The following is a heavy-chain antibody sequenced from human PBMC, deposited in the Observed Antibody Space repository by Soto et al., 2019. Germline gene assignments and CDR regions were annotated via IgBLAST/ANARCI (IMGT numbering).Heavy chain of an antibody. CDR1: GFFFSSYT. V-gene: IGHV3-23*01. CDR2: FSATSENT. J-gene: IGHJ4*02. D-gene: IGHD6-19*01. Sequence: EVQLLESGGGLVQPGGSLRLSCVGSGFFFSSYTMTWVRQAPGKGLEWVSSFSATSENTYYADSVRGQFTISRDNSKNTLFLQMNRLTAEDTAMYYCAKARDQQWVRLPFDYWGQGILVIVSS. CDR3: AKARDQQWVRLPFDY.